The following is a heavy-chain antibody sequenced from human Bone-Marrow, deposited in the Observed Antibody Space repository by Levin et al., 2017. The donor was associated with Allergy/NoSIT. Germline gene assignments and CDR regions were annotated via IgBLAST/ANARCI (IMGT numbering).Heavy chain of an antibody. CDR3: TRQDTTMIPY. CDR1: GLTFSGST. D-gene: IGHD5-18*01. V-gene: IGHV3-73*01. CDR2: IRSKANSYAT. J-gene: IGHJ4*02. Sequence: SGGSLRLSCVASGLTFSGSTMHWVRQASGKGLEWVGRIRSKANSYATSYAASVQGRFTISRDDSTNTAYLHMSSLETEDTAVYYCTRQDTTMIPYWGQGTLVTVSS.